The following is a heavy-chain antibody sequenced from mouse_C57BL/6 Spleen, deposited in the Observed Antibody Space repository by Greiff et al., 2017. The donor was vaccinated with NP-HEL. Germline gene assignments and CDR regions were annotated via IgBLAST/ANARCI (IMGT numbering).Heavy chain of an antibody. V-gene: IGHV1-64*01. CDR2: IHPNSGST. J-gene: IGHJ2*01. CDR3: ARKGMVTTGGYYFDY. CDR1: GYTFTSYW. Sequence: VQLQQPGAELVKPGASVKLSCKASGYTFTSYWMHWVKQRPGQGPEWIGMIHPNSGSTNYNEKFKSKATLTVDKSSSTAYMQLSSLTSEDSAVYYCARKGMVTTGGYYFDYWGQGTTLTVSS. D-gene: IGHD2-2*01.